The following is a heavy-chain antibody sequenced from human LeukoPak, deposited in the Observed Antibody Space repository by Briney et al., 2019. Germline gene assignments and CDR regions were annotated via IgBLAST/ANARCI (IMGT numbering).Heavy chain of an antibody. V-gene: IGHV4-59*01. CDR1: DDSITMYY. Sequence: PSETLSLTCTVSDDSITMYYWTWIRQPPGKGLEWIGYVDHTGSTKFNPSLNGRVSISRDTSNDFFSLRLRSVTAADTAVYFCARGRVSSSTWYSTYYYFFYMDFWGKGTTVTVSS. D-gene: IGHD4-11*01. CDR3: ARGRVSSSTWYSTYYYFFYMDF. CDR2: VDHTGST. J-gene: IGHJ6*03.